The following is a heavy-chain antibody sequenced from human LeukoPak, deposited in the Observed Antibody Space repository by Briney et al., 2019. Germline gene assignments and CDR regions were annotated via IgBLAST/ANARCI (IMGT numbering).Heavy chain of an antibody. CDR1: GGSVSSGSYY. D-gene: IGHD2-15*01. CDR3: ARVQDPAGGPCDDGSCNSDYFDL. V-gene: IGHV4-61*01. J-gene: IGHJ4*02. Sequence: SSETLSLTCTVSGGSVSSGSYYWSWIRQPPGKGLEWIGYIYYSGSTYYNPSLNSRVTISVDTSKNQFSLKLSSVTAADTAVYYCARVQDPAGGPCDDGSCNSDYFDLWGQGTLVTVSS. CDR2: IYYSGST.